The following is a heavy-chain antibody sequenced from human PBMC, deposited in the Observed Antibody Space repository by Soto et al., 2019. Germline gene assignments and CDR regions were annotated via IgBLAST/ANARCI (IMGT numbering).Heavy chain of an antibody. CDR1: GFTVSSNY. CDR3: ARDYEAAAGYFDY. V-gene: IGHV3-53*02. Sequence: EVQLVETGGGLIQPGGSLRLSCAASGFTVSSNYMSWVRQAPGKGLEWVSVIYSGGSTYYADSVKGRFTISRDNSKNTLYRQMNSLRAEDTAVYYCARDYEAAAGYFDYWGQGTLVTVSS. CDR2: IYSGGST. J-gene: IGHJ4*02. D-gene: IGHD6-13*01.